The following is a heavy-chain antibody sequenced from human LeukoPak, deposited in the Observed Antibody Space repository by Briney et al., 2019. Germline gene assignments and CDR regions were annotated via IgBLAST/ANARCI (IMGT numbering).Heavy chain of an antibody. D-gene: IGHD2-15*01. J-gene: IGHJ4*02. Sequence: PSETLSLTCAVSGGSISSCYRSWIRQPAGKGLEWIGRIYTSGTTNYNPSLKSRDTMSVDTSKNQFSLNLNSVTAAGTAVYYCARTSPRAATFDYWGQGTLVTVSS. CDR1: GGSISSCY. CDR3: ARTSPRAATFDY. V-gene: IGHV4-4*07. CDR2: IYTSGTT.